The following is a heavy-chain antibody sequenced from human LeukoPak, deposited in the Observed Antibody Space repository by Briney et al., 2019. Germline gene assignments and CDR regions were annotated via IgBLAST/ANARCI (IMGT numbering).Heavy chain of an antibody. D-gene: IGHD1/OR15-1a*01. CDR1: GGSISSYY. CDR2: IYHSGST. J-gene: IGHJ6*02. Sequence: PSETLSLTCTVSGGSISSYYWSWIRQPPGKGLEWIGSIYHSGSTYYNPSLKSRIAISVDTSKNQFSLKLSSVTVADTAVYYCARLNTYGMDVWGQGTTVTVSS. V-gene: IGHV4-59*12. CDR3: ARLNTYGMDV.